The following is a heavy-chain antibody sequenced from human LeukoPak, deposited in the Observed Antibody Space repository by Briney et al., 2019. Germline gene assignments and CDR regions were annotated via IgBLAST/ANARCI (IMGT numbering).Heavy chain of an antibody. CDR1: GYTFTSYN. V-gene: IGHV1-18*01. Sequence: ASVKVSCKASGYTFTSYNINWVRQAPGQGLEWMGWINTYSGKTGFAQKFQGRVTMTTDTSTSTVYMELRSLRSGDTALYYCARERATVDYYYYMDVWGKGTTVTVSS. CDR3: ARERATVDYYYYMDV. J-gene: IGHJ6*03. D-gene: IGHD1-26*01. CDR2: INTYSGKT.